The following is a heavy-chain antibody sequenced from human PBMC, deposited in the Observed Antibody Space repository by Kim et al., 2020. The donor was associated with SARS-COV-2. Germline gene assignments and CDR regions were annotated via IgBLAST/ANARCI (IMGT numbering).Heavy chain of an antibody. CDR2: IWYDGSNK. J-gene: IGHJ4*02. D-gene: IGHD3-10*01. CDR1: GFTFSSYG. V-gene: IGHV3-33*06. Sequence: GGSLRLSCAASGFTFSSYGMHWVRQAPGKGLEWVAIIWYDGSNKYYADSVKGRFTISRDNSKNTLYLQINSLRAEDTAVYYCAKDSHLWSYYFDYWGQGT. CDR3: AKDSHLWSYYFDY.